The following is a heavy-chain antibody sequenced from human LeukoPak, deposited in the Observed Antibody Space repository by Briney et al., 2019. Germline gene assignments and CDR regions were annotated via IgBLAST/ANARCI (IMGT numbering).Heavy chain of an antibody. Sequence: ALVKVSCKASGGTFSSYAISWVRQAPGQGLEWMGRIIPILGIANYAQKFQGRVTITADKSTSTAYMELSSLRSEDTAVYYCARNLPPVYGDYNGHAFDIWGQGTMVTVSS. J-gene: IGHJ3*02. V-gene: IGHV1-69*04. CDR3: ARNLPPVYGDYNGHAFDI. CDR2: IIPILGIA. CDR1: GGTFSSYA. D-gene: IGHD4-17*01.